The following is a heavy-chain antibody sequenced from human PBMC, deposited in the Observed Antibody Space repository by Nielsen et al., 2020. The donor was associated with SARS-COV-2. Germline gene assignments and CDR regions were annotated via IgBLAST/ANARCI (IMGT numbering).Heavy chain of an antibody. CDR2: IYSGGST. CDR3: ARERSDYYDSSRGFDY. D-gene: IGHD3-22*01. J-gene: IGHJ4*02. Sequence: WIRQPPGKGLEWVSVIYSGGSTYYADSVKGRFTISRDNSKNTLYLQMNSLRAEDTAVYYCARERSDYYDSSRGFDYWGQGTLVTVSS. V-gene: IGHV3-53*05.